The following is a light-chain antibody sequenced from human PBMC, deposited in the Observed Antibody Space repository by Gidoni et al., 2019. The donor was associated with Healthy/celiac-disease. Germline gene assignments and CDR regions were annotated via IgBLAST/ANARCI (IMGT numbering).Light chain of an antibody. Sequence: IPKTQSPSTLSASVGDRVTITCPASQSISSWLAWYQQKPGKAPKLLIYKASSLESGVPSRFSGSGSGTEFTLTISSLQPDDFATYYCQQGVTFGPGTKVDIK. CDR3: QQGVT. CDR2: KAS. J-gene: IGKJ3*01. V-gene: IGKV1-5*03. CDR1: QSISSW.